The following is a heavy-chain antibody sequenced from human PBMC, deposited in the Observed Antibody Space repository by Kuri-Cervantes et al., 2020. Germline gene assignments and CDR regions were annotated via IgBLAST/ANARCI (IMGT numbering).Heavy chain of an antibody. J-gene: IGHJ3*02. V-gene: IGHV4-30-2*01. CDR3: ARGQANYYDSSGYYYGHAFDI. D-gene: IGHD3-22*01. CDR1: GGSISSGDYY. Sequence: SETLSLTCTVSGGSISSGDYYWSWIRQPPGKGLEWIGYIYHSGSTYYNPSLKSRVTISVDRSKNQFSLKLSSVTAADTAVYYCARGQANYYDSSGYYYGHAFDIWGQGTMVTVSS. CDR2: IYHSGST.